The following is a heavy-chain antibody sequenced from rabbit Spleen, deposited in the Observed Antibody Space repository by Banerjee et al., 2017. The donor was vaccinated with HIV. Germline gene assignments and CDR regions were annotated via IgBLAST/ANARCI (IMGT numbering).Heavy chain of an antibody. D-gene: IGHD6-1*01. CDR3: ARVMVVDRSRYFAL. Sequence: QLEESGGGLVQPGGSLKLSCKASGFDFSNYYMSWVRQAPGKGLAWIGYIDPVFGSTYYASWVNDRFTISRDTNENTLYLQLNSLTAADTATYFCARVMVVDRSRYFALWGPGTLVTVS. J-gene: IGHJ4*01. V-gene: IGHV1S7*01. CDR1: GFDFSNYY. CDR2: IDPVFGST.